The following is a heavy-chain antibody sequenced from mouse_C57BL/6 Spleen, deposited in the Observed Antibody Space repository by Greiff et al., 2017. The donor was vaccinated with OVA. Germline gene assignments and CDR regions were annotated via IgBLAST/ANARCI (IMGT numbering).Heavy chain of an antibody. J-gene: IGHJ4*01. CDR1: GFTFSSYA. Sequence: EVKVVESGGGLVKPGGSLKLSCAASGFTFSSYAMSWVRQTPEKRLEWVATISDGGSYTYYPDNVKGRFTISRDNAKNNLYLQMSHLKSEDTAMYYCARALYYYGSKEAMDYWGQGTSVTVSS. D-gene: IGHD1-1*01. CDR2: ISDGGSYT. V-gene: IGHV5-4*03. CDR3: ARALYYYGSKEAMDY.